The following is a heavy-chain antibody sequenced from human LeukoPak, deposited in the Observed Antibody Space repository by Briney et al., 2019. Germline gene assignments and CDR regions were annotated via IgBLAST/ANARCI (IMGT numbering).Heavy chain of an antibody. Sequence: ASVKVSCKASGYTFTSYDINWVRQATGQGLEWMGWMNPNSGNTGYAQKFQGRVTTTRNTSISTAYMELSSLRSEDTAVYYCARAAWTTGDYYYYMDVWGKGTTVTVSS. CDR1: GYTFTSYD. CDR2: MNPNSGNT. CDR3: ARAAWTTGDYYYYMDV. J-gene: IGHJ6*03. D-gene: IGHD4-11*01. V-gene: IGHV1-8*01.